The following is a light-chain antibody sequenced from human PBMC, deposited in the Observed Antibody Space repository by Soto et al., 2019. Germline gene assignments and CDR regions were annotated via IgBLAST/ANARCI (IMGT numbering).Light chain of an antibody. V-gene: IGKV3-15*01. J-gene: IGKJ2*01. CDR1: QSVSSS. CDR3: QQYNAWPPYT. Sequence: ETVMTQSPATLSVSPGERATLSCRASQSVSSSFSWYQQKPGQAPRLLIYGASTRATGIPARFSGSGSGTDFTLTISSLQSEDFAVYYCQQYNAWPPYTFGQGTKLEIK. CDR2: GAS.